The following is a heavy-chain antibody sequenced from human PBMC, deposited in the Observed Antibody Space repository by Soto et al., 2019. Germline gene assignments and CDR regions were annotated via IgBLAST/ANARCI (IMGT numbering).Heavy chain of an antibody. CDR2: SYYSGTT. Sequence: QLQLQESGPGLVKPSETLSLTCTVSDDSISSNTYYWGWIRQPPGKGLEWIGSSYYSGTTYYNPSLKSRVTISVYTSKKQFSLNLSSVTAADTAVFYGARRVWNQYYFDHWGQRTLVTVSS. CDR1: DDSISSNTYY. CDR3: ARRVWNQYYFDH. D-gene: IGHD1-1*01. V-gene: IGHV4-39*01. J-gene: IGHJ4*02.